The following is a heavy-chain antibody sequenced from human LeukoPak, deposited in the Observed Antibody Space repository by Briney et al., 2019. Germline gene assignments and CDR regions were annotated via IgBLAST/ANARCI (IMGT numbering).Heavy chain of an antibody. D-gene: IGHD6-19*01. V-gene: IGHV4-34*01. CDR1: GGSFSGYY. CDR2: INHSGST. CDR3: ASVAGTSVSNWFDP. J-gene: IGHJ5*02. Sequence: SETLSLTCAVYGGSFSGYYWSWIRQPPGKGLEWIGEINHSGSTNYNPSLKSRVTISVDTSKNQFSLKLSSVAAADTAVYYCASVAGTSVSNWFDPWGQGTLVTVSS.